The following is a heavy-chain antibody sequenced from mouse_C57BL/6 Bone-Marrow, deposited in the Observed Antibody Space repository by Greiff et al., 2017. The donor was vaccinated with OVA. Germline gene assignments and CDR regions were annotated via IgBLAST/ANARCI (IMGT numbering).Heavy chain of an antibody. J-gene: IGHJ4*01. Sequence: EVKLMESGGGLVKPGGSLKLSCAASGFTFSSYTMSWVRQTPEKRLEWVATISGGGGNTYYPDSVKGRFTISRDNAKNTLYLQMSSLRSEDTALYYCARAVYSYAMDYWGQGTSVTVSS. D-gene: IGHD1-1*01. CDR3: ARAVYSYAMDY. CDR1: GFTFSSYT. CDR2: ISGGGGNT. V-gene: IGHV5-9*01.